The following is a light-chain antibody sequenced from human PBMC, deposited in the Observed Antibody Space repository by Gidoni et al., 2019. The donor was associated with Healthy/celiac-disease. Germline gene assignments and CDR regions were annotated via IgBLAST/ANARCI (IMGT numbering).Light chain of an antibody. Sequence: QSVLTQPPSVSASPGQKVTISCSGSSSNIGKNYVSWYQQLPGTAPKLLIYDNNKRPSGIPDRFSGSKSGTSATLGITGLQTGDEADYYCGTGDSSLSAGQVFGGGTKLTVL. V-gene: IGLV1-51*01. CDR3: GTGDSSLSAGQV. J-gene: IGLJ3*02. CDR2: DNN. CDR1: SSNIGKNY.